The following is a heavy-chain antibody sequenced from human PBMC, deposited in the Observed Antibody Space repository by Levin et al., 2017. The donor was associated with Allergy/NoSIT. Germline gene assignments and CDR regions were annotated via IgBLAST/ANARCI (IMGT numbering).Heavy chain of an antibody. Sequence: GGSLRLSCAASGFTFSDYYMDWVRKAPGKGLEWVGRTRNKANGYTTEYAASVKGRFTISRDDSKNSLYLQMNSLKSEDTAVYYCARRDYCSTPRCHWDYWGQGTLVTVSS. CDR3: ARRDYCSTPRCHWDY. D-gene: IGHD2-2*01. J-gene: IGHJ4*02. V-gene: IGHV3-72*01. CDR2: TRNKANGYTT. CDR1: GFTFSDYY.